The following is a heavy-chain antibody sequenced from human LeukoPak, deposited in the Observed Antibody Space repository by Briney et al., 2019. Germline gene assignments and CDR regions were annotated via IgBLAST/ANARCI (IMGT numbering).Heavy chain of an antibody. J-gene: IGHJ5*02. CDR3: ARVSMRVRGARRFDP. Sequence: ASVKVSCKASGYTFTSYDVNWVRQATGQGLEWMGWMSPDSGNTGYAQKFQGRVTMTRDTSISTAYLDLSSLTSEDTAVYYCARVSMRVRGARRFDPWGQGTLVTASS. CDR1: GYTFTSYD. CDR2: MSPDSGNT. D-gene: IGHD3-10*01. V-gene: IGHV1-8*01.